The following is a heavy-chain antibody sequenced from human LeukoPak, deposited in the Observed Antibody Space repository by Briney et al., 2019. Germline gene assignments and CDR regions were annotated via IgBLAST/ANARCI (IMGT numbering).Heavy chain of an antibody. Sequence: GGSLRLSCAASGFILSSYVMSWLRPAPGRGLEWVSAISGSGGSTYYADSVKGRFTISRDNSKNTLYLQMNSLRAEDTAVYYCAKGKMSGSPRGIALDIWGQGTMVTVAS. CDR2: ISGSGGST. V-gene: IGHV3-23*01. CDR3: AKGKMSGSPRGIALDI. J-gene: IGHJ3*02. D-gene: IGHD3-10*01. CDR1: GFILSSYV.